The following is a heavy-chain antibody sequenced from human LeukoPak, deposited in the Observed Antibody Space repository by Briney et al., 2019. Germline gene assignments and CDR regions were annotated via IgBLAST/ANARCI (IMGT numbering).Heavy chain of an antibody. CDR3: ARGFRDDYGDDYYYYGMDV. CDR1: GGSISSSSYY. Sequence: SETLSLTCTVSGGSISSSSYYWGWIRQPPGKGLEWIGSIYYSGSTYYNPSLKSRVTISVDTSKNQFSLKLSSVTAADTAVYYCARGFRDDYGDDYYYYGMDVWGQGTTVTVSS. CDR2: IYYSGST. J-gene: IGHJ6*02. D-gene: IGHD4-17*01. V-gene: IGHV4-39*01.